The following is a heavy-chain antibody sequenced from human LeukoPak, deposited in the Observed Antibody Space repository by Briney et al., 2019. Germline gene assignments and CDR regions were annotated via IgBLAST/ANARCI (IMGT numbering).Heavy chain of an antibody. V-gene: IGHV3-9*01. CDR2: ISRNSGNI. CDR3: ARGIAARRFDY. Sequence: QPGGSLRLSCAASGFTFDDYAMHWVRQTPGKGLEWVSYISRNSGNIGYADSVKGRFTISRDNAKNSLYLQMNSLRAEDTAVYYCARGIAARRFDYWGQGTLVTVSS. D-gene: IGHD6-6*01. J-gene: IGHJ4*02. CDR1: GFTFDDYA.